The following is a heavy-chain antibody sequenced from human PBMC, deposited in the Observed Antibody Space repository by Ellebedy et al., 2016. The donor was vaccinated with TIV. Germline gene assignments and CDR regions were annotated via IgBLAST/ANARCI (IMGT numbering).Heavy chain of an antibody. J-gene: IGHJ4*02. Sequence: SETLSLXCTVSGGSISSYYWSWIRQPPGKGLEWIGYIYYSGSTNYNPSLKSRVTISVDTSKNQFSLKLSSVTAADTAVYYCARERVDTAMVIGYWGQGTLVTVSS. CDR3: ARERVDTAMVIGY. CDR2: IYYSGST. D-gene: IGHD5-18*01. V-gene: IGHV4-59*01. CDR1: GGSISSYY.